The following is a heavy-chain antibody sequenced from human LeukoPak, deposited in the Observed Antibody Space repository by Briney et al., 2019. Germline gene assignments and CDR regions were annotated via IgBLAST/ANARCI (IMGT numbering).Heavy chain of an antibody. D-gene: IGHD5-18*01. Sequence: PGGSLRLSCAASGFTFSSYAMHWVRQAPGKGLGYVSAISSNGGSTYYANSVKGRFTISRDNSKNTLYLQMGSLRAEDMAVYYCARGARIQLWLGDYWGQGTLVTVSS. CDR2: ISSNGGST. CDR3: ARGARIQLWLGDY. CDR1: GFTFSSYA. J-gene: IGHJ4*02. V-gene: IGHV3-64*01.